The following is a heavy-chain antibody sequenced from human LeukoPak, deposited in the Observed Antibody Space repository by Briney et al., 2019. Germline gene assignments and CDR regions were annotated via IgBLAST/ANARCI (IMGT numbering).Heavy chain of an antibody. Sequence: PSETLSLTCAVYGGSFSGYYWSWIRQPPGKGLEWIGEINHSGSTNYNPSLKSRVIISVDTSKNQFSLKLSSVTAADTAVYYCAREGMVRSKFFDYWGQGTLVTVTS. V-gene: IGHV4-34*01. CDR1: GGSFSGYY. J-gene: IGHJ4*02. CDR2: INHSGST. D-gene: IGHD3-10*01. CDR3: AREGMVRSKFFDY.